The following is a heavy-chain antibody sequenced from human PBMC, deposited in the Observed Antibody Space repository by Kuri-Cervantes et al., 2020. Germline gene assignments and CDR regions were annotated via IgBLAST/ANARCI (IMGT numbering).Heavy chain of an antibody. J-gene: IGHJ4*02. Sequence: SETLSLTCTVSGGSISSYYWSWIRQPPGKGLEWIGYIYYSGSTNYNPSLKSRVTISVDTSRNQFSLKLSSVTAADTAVYYCARVGGSYPYYFDYWGQGTLVTVSS. CDR3: ARVGGSYPYYFDY. CDR1: GGSISSYY. CDR2: IYYSGST. V-gene: IGHV4-59*01. D-gene: IGHD1-26*01.